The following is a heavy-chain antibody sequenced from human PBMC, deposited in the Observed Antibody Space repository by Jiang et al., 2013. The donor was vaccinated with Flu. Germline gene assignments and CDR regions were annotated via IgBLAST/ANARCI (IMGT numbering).Heavy chain of an antibody. CDR3: ARDRKMYYFDSSGHDDAFDI. Sequence: TLSLTCTVSDYSISSGYVLGRGSGSPRGRGVEWIGSIYHSGITYYNPSLKSPVTISVDTSKNHFSLKLRSVTAADTAVYYCARDRKMYYFDSSGHDDAFDIWGRGTMVTVSS. J-gene: IGHJ3*02. V-gene: IGHV4-38-2*02. CDR1: DYSISSGYV. D-gene: IGHD3-22*01. CDR2: IYHSGIT.